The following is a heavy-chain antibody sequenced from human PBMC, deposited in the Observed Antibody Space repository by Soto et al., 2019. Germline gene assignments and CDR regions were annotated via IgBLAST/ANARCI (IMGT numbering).Heavy chain of an antibody. CDR3: ASRGAYSSSRPPRGYYYYCLGG. CDR1: GYCFTSYW. J-gene: IGHJ6*02. D-gene: IGHD6-13*01. CDR2: IYPGDSDT. V-gene: IGHV5-51*01. Sequence: GECLRMSCEGCGYCFTSYWPGWVRQMPGKGLAWMGIIYPGDSDTRYSPSFQGQVTISADRSISTAYLQWSSLKASDTSMYYCASRGAYSSSRPPRGYYYYCLGGQGQQTT.